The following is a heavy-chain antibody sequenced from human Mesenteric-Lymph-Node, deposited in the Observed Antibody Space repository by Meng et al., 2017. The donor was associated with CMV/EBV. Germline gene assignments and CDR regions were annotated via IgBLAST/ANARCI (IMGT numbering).Heavy chain of an antibody. V-gene: IGHV1-8*01. D-gene: IGHD3-10*01. CDR2: VNPNSGNT. Sequence: SGYPFSSHDINWVRQAPGQGLEWMGWVNPNSGNTGYAQEFQGRVTMTRDTAKSTAYMELSNLRSDDTAVYYCAREVMIRRVIDAFDLWGQGTMVTVSS. CDR3: AREVMIRRVIDAFDL. CDR1: GYPFSSHD. J-gene: IGHJ3*01.